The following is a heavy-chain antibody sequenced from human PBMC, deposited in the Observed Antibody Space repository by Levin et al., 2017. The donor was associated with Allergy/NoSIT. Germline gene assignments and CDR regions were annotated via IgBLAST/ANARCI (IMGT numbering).Heavy chain of an antibody. D-gene: IGHD3-10*01. CDR3: AKSMVRGVHTSSVDY. Sequence: ASVKVSCKASGYTFTGYYMHWVRQAPGQGLEWMGWINPNSGGTNYAQKFQGRVTMTRDTSISTAYMELSRLRSDDTAVYYCAKSMVRGVHTSSVDYWGQGTLVTVSS. CDR2: INPNSGGT. V-gene: IGHV1-2*02. J-gene: IGHJ4*02. CDR1: GYTFTGYY.